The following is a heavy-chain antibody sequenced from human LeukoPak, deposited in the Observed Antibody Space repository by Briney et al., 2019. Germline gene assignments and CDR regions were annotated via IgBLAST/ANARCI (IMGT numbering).Heavy chain of an antibody. CDR2: ISSTSSYI. CDR1: GFTFSSYI. Sequence: GGSLRLSCAASGFTFSSYIMNWVRQAPGKGLEWVSSISSTSSYIYYADSVKGRFTISRDNAKNSLFLQMNSLRAEDTAVYYCARELMGLTMIVVVNPIDYWGQGTLVTVSS. CDR3: ARELMGLTMIVVVNPIDY. V-gene: IGHV3-21*01. J-gene: IGHJ4*02. D-gene: IGHD3-22*01.